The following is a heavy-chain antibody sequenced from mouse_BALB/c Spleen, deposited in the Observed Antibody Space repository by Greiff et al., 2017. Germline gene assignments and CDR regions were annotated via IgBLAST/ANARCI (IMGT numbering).Heavy chain of an antibody. Sequence: DVKLQESGGGLVKPGGSLKLSCAASGFTFSDYYMYWVRQTPEKRLEWVATISDGGSYTYYPDSVKGRFTISRDNAKNNLYLQMSSLKSEDTAMYYCARGDYGSSLAYWGQGTLVTVSA. D-gene: IGHD1-1*01. J-gene: IGHJ3*01. CDR1: GFTFSDYY. CDR2: ISDGGSYT. V-gene: IGHV5-4*02. CDR3: ARGDYGSSLAY.